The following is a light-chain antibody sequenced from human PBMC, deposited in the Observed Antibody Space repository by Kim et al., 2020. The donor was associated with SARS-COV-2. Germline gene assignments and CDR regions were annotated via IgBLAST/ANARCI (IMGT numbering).Light chain of an antibody. Sequence: ASLGQTASITCSGDKLGDKYASWYQQKPGQSPVVVIFRDNRRRSGIPERFSGSSSGNTATLTISGTQAMDEADYYCQAWDSSIYVFGTGTKVTVL. V-gene: IGLV3-1*01. CDR3: QAWDSSIYV. CDR2: RDN. CDR1: KLGDKY. J-gene: IGLJ1*01.